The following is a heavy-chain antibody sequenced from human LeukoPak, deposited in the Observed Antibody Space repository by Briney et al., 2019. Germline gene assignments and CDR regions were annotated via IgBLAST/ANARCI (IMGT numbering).Heavy chain of an antibody. V-gene: IGHV4-61*03. J-gene: IGHJ5*02. D-gene: IGHD3-16*01. Sequence: SETLSLTCSVSGGSLTDTDYSWSWIRQPPGKGLEWLGYIHNTGSTYYSPSLRSRVTISVDTSKNHYYLELRSVTAADTAVYYCARHYGPWGQGTLVTVSS. CDR2: IHNTGST. CDR1: GGSLTDTDYS. CDR3: ARHYGP.